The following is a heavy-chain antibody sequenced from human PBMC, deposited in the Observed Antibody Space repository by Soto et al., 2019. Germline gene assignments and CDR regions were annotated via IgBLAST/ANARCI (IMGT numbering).Heavy chain of an antibody. D-gene: IGHD3-22*01. V-gene: IGHV1-46*01. CDR1: GYTITSYY. Sequence: ASVKVSCKASGYTITSYYMHWVRQAPGQGLEWMGIINPSGGSTSYAQKFQGRVTMTRDTSTSTVYMELSSLRSEDTAVYYCARDQVYYYDSSGYPPYGMDVWGQGTTVTVSS. CDR3: ARDQVYYYDSSGYPPYGMDV. CDR2: INPSGGST. J-gene: IGHJ6*02.